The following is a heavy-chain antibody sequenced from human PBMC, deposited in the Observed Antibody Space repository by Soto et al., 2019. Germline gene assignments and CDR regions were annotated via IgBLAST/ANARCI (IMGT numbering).Heavy chain of an antibody. CDR2: ISAHNGNT. D-gene: IGHD2-2*01. CDR3: VSNPESNCSSRSCPCVY. Sequence: ASVKVSCKAAGYNFTTYAVNWVRQAPGQGLEWMGWISAHNGNTNYAEKIQDRVTMTTDTSTTTAYMELRSLRSDDTAVYYSVSNPESNCSSRSCPCVYWCQGTL. CDR1: GYNFTTYA. J-gene: IGHJ4*01. V-gene: IGHV1-18*04.